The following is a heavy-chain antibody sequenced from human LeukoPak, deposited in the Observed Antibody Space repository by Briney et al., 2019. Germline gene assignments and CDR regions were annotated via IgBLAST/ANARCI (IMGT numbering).Heavy chain of an antibody. D-gene: IGHD5-18*01. J-gene: IGHJ6*03. CDR3: ARLQGMVTWYYYYMDV. V-gene: IGHV1-18*04. CDR2: ISAYNGNT. Sequence: ASVKVSCKASGYTFTGYYMHWVRQAPGQGLEWMGWISAYNGNTNYAQKLQGRVTMTTDTSTSTAYMELRSLRSDDTAVYYCARLQGMVTWYYYYMDVWGKGTTVTVSS. CDR1: GYTFTGYY.